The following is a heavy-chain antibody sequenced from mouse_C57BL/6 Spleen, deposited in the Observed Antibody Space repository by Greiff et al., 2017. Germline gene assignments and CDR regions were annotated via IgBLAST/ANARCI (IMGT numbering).Heavy chain of an antibody. Sequence: VQLQQPGAELVMPGASVKLSCKASGYTFTSYWMHWVKQRPGQGLEWIGEIDPSDSYTNYNQKFKGKSTLTVDKSSSTAYMQLSSLTSEDSAVYYCARKDYGNYGVDYWGQGTSVTVSS. CDR2: IDPSDSYT. CDR3: ARKDYGNYGVDY. D-gene: IGHD2-1*01. J-gene: IGHJ4*01. V-gene: IGHV1-69*01. CDR1: GYTFTSYW.